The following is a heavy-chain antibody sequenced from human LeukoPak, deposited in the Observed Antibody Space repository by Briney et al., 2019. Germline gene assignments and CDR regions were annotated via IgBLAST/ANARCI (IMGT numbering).Heavy chain of an antibody. CDR2: IDPNTGGT. V-gene: IGHV1-2*06. CDR1: GYTFTGYY. Sequence: ASVKVSCKASGYTFTGYYIHWVRQAPGQGLEWMGRIDPNTGGTKSAKNFQGRVTMTRDTSISTAYMALSGLRSDDTAVYYCASLYGIVGTTVDYWGQGTLVTVSS. CDR3: ASLYGIVGTTVDY. D-gene: IGHD1-26*01. J-gene: IGHJ4*02.